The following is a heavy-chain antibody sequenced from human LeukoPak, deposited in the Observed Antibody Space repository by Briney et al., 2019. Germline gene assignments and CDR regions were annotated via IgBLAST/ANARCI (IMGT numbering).Heavy chain of an antibody. CDR1: GGSISSYY. V-gene: IGHV4-59*01. J-gene: IGHJ4*02. CDR3: AREGSLLWFGELYPYFDY. Sequence: TSETLSLTCTVSGGSISSYYWSWIRQPPGKGLEWIGYIYYSGSTNYNPSLKSRVTISVDTSKNQFSLKLSSVTAADTAVYYCAREGSLLWFGELYPYFDYWGQGTLVTVSS. CDR2: IYYSGST. D-gene: IGHD3-10*01.